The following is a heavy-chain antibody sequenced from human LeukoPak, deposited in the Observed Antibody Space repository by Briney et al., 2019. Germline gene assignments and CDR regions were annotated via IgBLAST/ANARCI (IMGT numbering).Heavy chain of an antibody. J-gene: IGHJ4*02. V-gene: IGHV1-8*01. CDR2: MNPDDGKT. CDR3: ARGPLAAAGDFGY. D-gene: IGHD6-13*01. CDR1: GYAFTSYD. Sequence: ASVKVSCKASGYAFTSYDINWVRQATGQGLEWMGWMNPDDGKTDYAPRFQGRVTMTRNTSISTAYMELSSLRSEDTAVYYCARGPLAAAGDFGYWGQGSLVTVSS.